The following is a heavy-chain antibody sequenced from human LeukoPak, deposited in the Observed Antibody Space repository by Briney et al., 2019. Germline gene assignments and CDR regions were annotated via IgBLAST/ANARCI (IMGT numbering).Heavy chain of an antibody. CDR3: ARLKPSTGAFDI. Sequence: PSETLSLTCTVSGGSISSYYWSWIRQPPGKGLEWIGYIYYIGSTNYNPSLKSRVTISVDTSKNQFSLKLSSVTAADTAVNYCARLKPSTGAFDIRGQGTMVTVSS. D-gene: IGHD2-2*01. J-gene: IGHJ3*02. CDR2: IYYIGST. CDR1: GGSISSYY. V-gene: IGHV4-59*08.